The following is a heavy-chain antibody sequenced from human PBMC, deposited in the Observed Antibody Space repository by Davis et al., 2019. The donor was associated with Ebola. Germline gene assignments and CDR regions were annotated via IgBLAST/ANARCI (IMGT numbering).Heavy chain of an antibody. CDR1: GGSISSYY. CDR2: IYYSGST. CDR3: ATEYSSLYYFDY. V-gene: IGHV4-59*08. J-gene: IGHJ4*02. D-gene: IGHD6-6*01. Sequence: MPSETLSLTCTVSGGSISSYYWSWIRQPPGKGLEWIGYIYYSGSTNYNPSLKSRVTISVDTSKNQFSLKLSSVTAADTAVYYCATEYSSLYYFDYWGQGTLVTVSS.